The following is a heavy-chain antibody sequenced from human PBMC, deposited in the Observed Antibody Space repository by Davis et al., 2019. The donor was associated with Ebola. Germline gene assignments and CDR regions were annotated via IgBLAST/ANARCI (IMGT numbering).Heavy chain of an antibody. CDR2: LYLSGDI. CDR3: ARVGDFQGVY. CDR1: GGAVTSGCYF. J-gene: IGHJ4*02. V-gene: IGHV4-61*03. D-gene: IGHD2-8*01. Sequence: PGGSLRLSCAVSGGAVTSGCYFWAWIRQPPGKGLERLGYLYLSGDIHLSPSLRSRASIFRDTFKNHFSVALTSVTAADPAVYYCARVGDFQGVYWGQGILVSVSS.